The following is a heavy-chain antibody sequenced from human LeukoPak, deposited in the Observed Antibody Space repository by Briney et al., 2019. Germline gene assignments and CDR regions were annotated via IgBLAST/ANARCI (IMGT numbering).Heavy chain of an antibody. Sequence: HPGGSLRLSCAASGISVSSNYMSWVRQAPGKGLQWVSVIYVDGSTYYADSVKGRITTSRDNSRNTLYLQMNSLRAEDTAVYYCARDLATRQRTGLYDSWGQGALVTVSS. J-gene: IGHJ4*02. CDR2: IYVDGST. D-gene: IGHD3-16*02. CDR3: ARDLATRQRTGLYDS. V-gene: IGHV3-66*01. CDR1: GISVSSNY.